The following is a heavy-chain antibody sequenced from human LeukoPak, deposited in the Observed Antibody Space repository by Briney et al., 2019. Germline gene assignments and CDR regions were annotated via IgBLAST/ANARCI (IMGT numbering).Heavy chain of an antibody. V-gene: IGHV3-23*01. Sequence: PGGSLRLSCAASGFTFSNYAMTWVRQAPGKGLEWVSGISGSGGSTYYADSVRGRFTISRDNSKNTFDVQTNSLRAEDTAIYYCARTGVGGGYRFDYWGQGTLVTVSS. J-gene: IGHJ4*02. CDR3: ARTGVGGGYRFDY. CDR1: GFTFSNYA. CDR2: ISGSGGST. D-gene: IGHD1-26*01.